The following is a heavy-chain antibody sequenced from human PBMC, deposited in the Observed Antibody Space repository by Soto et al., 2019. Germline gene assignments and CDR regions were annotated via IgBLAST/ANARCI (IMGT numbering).Heavy chain of an antibody. CDR2: ISATGGSA. CDR1: GFTFSSYA. Sequence: DVQLLESGGGLVQPGGSLRLSCAASGFTFSSYAMSWVRQAPGKGLEWVSAISATGGSAFYAYSVKGRFTISRDNSKNQVFLQIDSLVTEDTAVYDCAQGTTAVYCFDFWGQGTLVTVSS. J-gene: IGHJ4*02. CDR3: AQGTTAVYCFDF. D-gene: IGHD2-15*01. V-gene: IGHV3-23*01.